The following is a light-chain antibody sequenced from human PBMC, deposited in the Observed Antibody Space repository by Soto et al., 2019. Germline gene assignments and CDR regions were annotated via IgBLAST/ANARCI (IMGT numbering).Light chain of an antibody. V-gene: IGLV2-11*01. Sequence: QSVLTQPRSVSGSPGQSVTISCTGTSSDVGGYKYVSWYQQHPGKAPKLIIYDVTKRPSGVPDRFSGSKSGNTASLTISGLQAEDEADFYCCSYAGSYNLVFGGGTKLTVL. J-gene: IGLJ2*01. CDR3: CSYAGSYNLV. CDR1: SSDVGGYKY. CDR2: DVT.